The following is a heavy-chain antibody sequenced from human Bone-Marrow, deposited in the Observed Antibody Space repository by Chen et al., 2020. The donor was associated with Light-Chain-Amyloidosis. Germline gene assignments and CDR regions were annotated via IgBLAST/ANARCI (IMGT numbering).Heavy chain of an antibody. J-gene: IGHJ4*02. CDR2: IYPDDSDA. D-gene: IGHD5-12*01. Sequence: KGSGYTFPNYWIGWVRQMPGKGLEWMWVIYPDDSDARYSPSFEGQVTISADKSITTAYLQWRSLKASDTAMYYCARRRDGYNFDYWGQGTLVTVSS. V-gene: IGHV5-51*01. CDR3: ARRRDGYNFDY. CDR1: GYTFPNYW.